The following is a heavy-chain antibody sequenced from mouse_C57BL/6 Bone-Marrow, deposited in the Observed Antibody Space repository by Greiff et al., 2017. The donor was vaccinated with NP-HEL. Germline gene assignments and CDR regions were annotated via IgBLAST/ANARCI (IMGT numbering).Heavy chain of an antibody. J-gene: IGHJ4*01. Sequence: VQLQQSGAELVRPGTSVKMSCKASGYTFTNYWIGWAKQRPGHGLEWIGDIYPGGGYTNYNEKFKGKATLTADKSSSTAYMQFSSLTSEDAAVYYGAKSRDGLYYAMDYRGQGTSVTVCS. D-gene: IGHD2-3*01. CDR3: AKSRDGLYYAMDY. CDR2: IYPGGGYT. V-gene: IGHV1-63*01. CDR1: GYTFTNYW.